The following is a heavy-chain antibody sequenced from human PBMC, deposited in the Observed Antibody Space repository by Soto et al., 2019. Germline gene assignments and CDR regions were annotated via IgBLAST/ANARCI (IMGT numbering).Heavy chain of an antibody. CDR1: GFTFSSYG. Sequence: QVQLVESGGGVVQPGRSLRLSCAASGFTFSSYGMHWVRQAPGKGLEWVAVISYDGSNKYYANSVKGRFTISRDNSKNTLYLQMNSLRAEDTAVYYCAKVDIVVVPAASDAFDIWGQGTMVTVSS. D-gene: IGHD2-2*03. J-gene: IGHJ3*02. CDR3: AKVDIVVVPAASDAFDI. CDR2: ISYDGSNK. V-gene: IGHV3-30*18.